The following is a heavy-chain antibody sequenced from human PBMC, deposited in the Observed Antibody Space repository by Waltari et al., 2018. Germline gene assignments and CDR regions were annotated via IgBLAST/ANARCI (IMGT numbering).Heavy chain of an antibody. D-gene: IGHD5-18*01. CDR2: INGDGHGI. CDR3: ARKGGRGYTYGPFYFDS. Sequence: EVQLLEAGGDLVQPGGSLRLSCAASGFTFSDYWMHWVRQAPGKGLGRVARINGDGHGITFPDAVQGPFTILRDNTKNPVYLQVNSLRADDTAVYYCARKGGRGYTYGPFYFDSWGRGTLVTVSS. V-gene: IGHV3-74*01. J-gene: IGHJ4*02. CDR1: GFTFSDYW.